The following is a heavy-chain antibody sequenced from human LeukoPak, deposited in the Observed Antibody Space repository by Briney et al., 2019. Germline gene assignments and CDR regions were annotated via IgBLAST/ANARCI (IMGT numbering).Heavy chain of an antibody. CDR2: ISGSGGGT. V-gene: IGHV3-23*01. Sequence: GGSLRLSCAASGFTFSSYAMSWVRQAPGKGLEWVSAISGSGGGTYYADSVKGRFTISRDNSKNTLYLQMNSLRAEDTAVYYCAKDTHIVVVPAATIEDWGQGTLVTVSS. CDR3: AKDTHIVVVPAATIED. J-gene: IGHJ4*02. CDR1: GFTFSSYA. D-gene: IGHD2-2*01.